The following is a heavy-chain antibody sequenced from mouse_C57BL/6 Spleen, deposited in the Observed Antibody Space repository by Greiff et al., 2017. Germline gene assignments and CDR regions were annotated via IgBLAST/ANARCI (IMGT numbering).Heavy chain of an antibody. CDR2: ISSGGSYT. J-gene: IGHJ2*01. D-gene: IGHD3-3*01. Sequence: EVKLVESGGDLVKPGGSLKLSCAASGFTFSSYGMSWVRQTPDKRLEWVATISSGGSYTYYPDSVKGRFTISRDNAKNTLYLQRSSLKSEDTAMYYCARKGDAYYFDYWGQGTTLTVSS. CDR1: GFTFSSYG. CDR3: ARKGDAYYFDY. V-gene: IGHV5-6*02.